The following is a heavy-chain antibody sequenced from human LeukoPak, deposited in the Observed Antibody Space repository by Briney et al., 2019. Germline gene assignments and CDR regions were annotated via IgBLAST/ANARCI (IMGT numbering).Heavy chain of an antibody. CDR2: IKQDGSEK. J-gene: IGHJ4*02. CDR1: GFTFSSYA. V-gene: IGHV3-7*03. CDR3: AKVLRYGGLDY. D-gene: IGHD3-16*01. Sequence: GGSLRLSCAASGFTFSSYAMSWVRQAPGKGLEWVANIKQDGSEKYYVDSVKGRFTISRDNAKNSLYLQMNSLRAEDTALYYCAKVLRYGGLDYWGQGTLVTVSS.